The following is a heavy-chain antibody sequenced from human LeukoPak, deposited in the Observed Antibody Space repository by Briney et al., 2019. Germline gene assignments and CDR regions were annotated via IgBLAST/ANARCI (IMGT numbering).Heavy chain of an antibody. J-gene: IGHJ2*01. CDR1: GGSINSSSYY. V-gene: IGHV4-39*01. CDR3: ARAFRARYFDL. CDR2: IYHSGYT. Sequence: SSETLSLTCTVSGGSINSSSYYWGWIRQPPGEALEWIGSIYHSGYTYYNPSLKSRVTISVDTSKSQFSLKLSSVTAADTAVYYCARAFRARYFDLWGRGTLVTVSS. D-gene: IGHD2/OR15-2a*01.